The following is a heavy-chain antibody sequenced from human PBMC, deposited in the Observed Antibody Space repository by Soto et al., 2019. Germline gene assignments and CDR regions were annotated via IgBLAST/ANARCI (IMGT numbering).Heavy chain of an antibody. J-gene: IGHJ4*02. V-gene: IGHV4-39*05. CDR2: VYYRGRS. CDR1: GGSVTNSSYY. CDR3: GRQRTTVPTQVHWDY. D-gene: IGHD4-17*01. Sequence: PSQTPALPCSVSGGSVTNSSYYWGWIRQSPGKGLEWIGSVYYRGRSYSKSSAKSRVTISVDTSKNQFSLSLNSVTASDTAVYVVGRQRTTVPTQVHWDYWLPGDRVT.